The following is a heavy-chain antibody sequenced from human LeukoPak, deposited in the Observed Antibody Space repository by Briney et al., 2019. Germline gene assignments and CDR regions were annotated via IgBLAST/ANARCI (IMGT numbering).Heavy chain of an antibody. CDR1: GGSLSSGSYY. CDR2: IYYSGST. J-gene: IGHJ6*02. V-gene: IGHV4-61*01. D-gene: IGHD2-15*01. Sequence: PSETLSLTCTVSGGSLSSGSYYCSWIRQPPGKGLGWIGYIYYSGSTHYNPSLKSRVTISVDTSKNQFSLKLSSVTAADTAVYCCARAEYEVVSRSSDHYYYYGMDVWGQGTTVTVSS. CDR3: ARAEYEVVSRSSDHYYYYGMDV.